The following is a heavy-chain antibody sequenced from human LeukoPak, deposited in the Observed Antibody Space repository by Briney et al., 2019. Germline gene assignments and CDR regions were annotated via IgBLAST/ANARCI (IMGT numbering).Heavy chain of an antibody. Sequence: GASVKVSCKASGYTFTSYDINWVRQATGQGLEWMGWMSLNSGNTGYAQKFQGRVTMTRNTSISTAYMELSSLRSEDTAVYYCARGVQGPLGDWFDPWGQGTLVTVSS. CDR1: GYTFTSYD. CDR3: ARGVQGPLGDWFDP. V-gene: IGHV1-8*01. J-gene: IGHJ5*02. CDR2: MSLNSGNT. D-gene: IGHD1-1*01.